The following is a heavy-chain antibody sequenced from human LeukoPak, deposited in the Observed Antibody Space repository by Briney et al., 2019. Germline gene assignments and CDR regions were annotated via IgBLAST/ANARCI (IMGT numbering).Heavy chain of an antibody. CDR2: MNPNSGNT. CDR1: GYTFTSYD. Sequence: ASVKVSCKASGYTFTSYDINWVRQATGQGLEWMGWMNPNSGNTGYAQKFQGRVTMTRNTSISTAYMELSSLRSEDTAVYYCARGNSGRSYYYYYMDVWGKGTTVTVSS. J-gene: IGHJ6*03. CDR3: ARGNSGRSYYYYYMDV. V-gene: IGHV1-8*01. D-gene: IGHD1-26*01.